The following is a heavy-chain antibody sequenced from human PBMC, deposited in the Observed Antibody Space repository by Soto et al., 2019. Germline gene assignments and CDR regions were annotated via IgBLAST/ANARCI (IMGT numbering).Heavy chain of an antibody. V-gene: IGHV3-11*05. D-gene: IGHD3-22*01. Sequence: GGSLRLSCAASGFTFSSHWMSWVRQAPGKGLEWVSNIRSSSGYTNYADSVRGRFTISRDNAKNSLYLQMNSLRAEDTAVYYCARALFSTMIVQTYFDYWGQGTLVTVSS. CDR2: IRSSSGYT. CDR3: ARALFSTMIVQTYFDY. CDR1: GFTFSSHW. J-gene: IGHJ4*02.